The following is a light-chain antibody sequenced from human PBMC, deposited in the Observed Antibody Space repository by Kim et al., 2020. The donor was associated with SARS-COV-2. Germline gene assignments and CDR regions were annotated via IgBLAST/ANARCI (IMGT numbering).Light chain of an antibody. CDR1: NIRSKS. V-gene: IGLV3-21*04. Sequence: SYELTQPPSVSVAPGKTARITCGGNNIRSKSVHWYQQKPGQAPVLVIYYDSDRPSGIPERFSGSNSVNTATLTISRVEAGDEADYYCQVWDSSTNQGVFG. J-gene: IGLJ3*02. CDR2: YDS. CDR3: QVWDSSTNQGV.